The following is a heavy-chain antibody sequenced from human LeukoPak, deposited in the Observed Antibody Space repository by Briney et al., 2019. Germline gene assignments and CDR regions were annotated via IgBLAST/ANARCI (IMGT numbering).Heavy chain of an antibody. CDR1: GFTFSSYS. V-gene: IGHV3-21*01. CDR2: ISSSSSYI. Sequence: GGSLRLSCAASGFTFSSYSMNWVRQAPGKGLEWVSSISSSSSYIYYADSVKGRFTVSRDNAKNSLYLQMNSLRAEDTAVYYCARDTTYYYGSGSYNYFDYWGQGTLVTASS. CDR3: ARDTTYYYGSGSYNYFDY. J-gene: IGHJ4*02. D-gene: IGHD3-10*01.